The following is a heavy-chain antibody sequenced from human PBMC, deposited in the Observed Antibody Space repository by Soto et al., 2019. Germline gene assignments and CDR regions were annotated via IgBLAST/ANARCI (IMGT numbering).Heavy chain of an antibody. CDR2: ITSSSDAI. D-gene: IGHD2-2*01. Sequence: GGSLRLSCAASGFTFSNFGMNWVRQTPGEGLEWVSCITSSSDAIYYADSVKGRFTISRDNAKNALYLQMSSLRDEDTAVYYCARGGYSVVVPGATDYWGQGTLVTSPQ. J-gene: IGHJ4*02. V-gene: IGHV3-48*02. CDR1: GFTFSNFG. CDR3: ARGGYSVVVPGATDY.